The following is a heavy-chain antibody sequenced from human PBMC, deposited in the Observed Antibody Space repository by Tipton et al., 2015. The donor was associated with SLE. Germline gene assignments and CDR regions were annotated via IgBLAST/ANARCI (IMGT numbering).Heavy chain of an antibody. CDR3: AAGIPAA. D-gene: IGHD2-2*01. V-gene: IGHV4-39*07. Sequence: TLSLTCTVSGGSISSSSYYWGWIRQPPGKGLDWIGSIYHSGSTNYNPSLKSRVTISVDTSRNQFSLKLSSVTAADTAVYYCAAGIPAAWGQGTLVTVSS. J-gene: IGHJ5*02. CDR1: GGSISSSSYY. CDR2: IYHSGST.